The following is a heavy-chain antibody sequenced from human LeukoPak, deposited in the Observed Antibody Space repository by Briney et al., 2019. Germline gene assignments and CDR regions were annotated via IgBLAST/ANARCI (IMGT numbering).Heavy chain of an antibody. V-gene: IGHV3-21*01. J-gene: IGHJ4*02. Sequence: GGSLRLSCAASGFTFRSYNMNWVRQAPGKGLEWVSSISSSSSVISYADSVKGRFTISRDNAKNSLYLQMNSLRAEDTAVYYCARDQGGYDLEYFDYWGQGTLVTVSS. D-gene: IGHD5-12*01. CDR1: GFTFRSYN. CDR2: ISSSSSVI. CDR3: ARDQGGYDLEYFDY.